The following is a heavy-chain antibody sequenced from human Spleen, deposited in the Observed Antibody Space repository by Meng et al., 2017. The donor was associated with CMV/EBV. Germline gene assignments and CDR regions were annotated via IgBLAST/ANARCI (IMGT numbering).Heavy chain of an antibody. CDR1: GGSISSGDYY. V-gene: IGHV4-30-4*08. CDR3: ARAENYYDSSGPPRY. Sequence: GELQESGPGLVKPSQTLSLTCTVSGGSISSGDYYWSWIRQPPGKGLEWIGYIYYSGSTYYNPSLKSRVTISVDTSKNQFSLKLSSVTAADTAVYYCARAENYYDSSGPPRYWGQGTLVTVSS. CDR2: IYYSGST. D-gene: IGHD3-22*01. J-gene: IGHJ4*02.